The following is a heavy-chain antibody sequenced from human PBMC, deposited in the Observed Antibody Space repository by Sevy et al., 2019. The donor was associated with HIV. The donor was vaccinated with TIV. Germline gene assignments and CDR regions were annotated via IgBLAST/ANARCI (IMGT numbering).Heavy chain of an antibody. CDR3: AREHYYDSSGYSLDY. Sequence: GGSLRLSCAASGFTFSSYGMHWVRQAPGKGLEWVAVIWYDGSNKYYADSVKGRFTISRDNSKNTLYLQMNSLRAEDTAVYCCAREHYYDSSGYSLDYWGQGTLVTVSS. D-gene: IGHD3-22*01. V-gene: IGHV3-33*01. CDR1: GFTFSSYG. CDR2: IWYDGSNK. J-gene: IGHJ4*02.